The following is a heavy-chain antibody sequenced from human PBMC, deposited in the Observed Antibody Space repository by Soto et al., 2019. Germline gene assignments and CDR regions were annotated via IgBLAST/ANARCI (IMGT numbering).Heavy chain of an antibody. V-gene: IGHV3-33*01. CDR2: IWYDGGTK. J-gene: IGHJ6*02. CDR3: ARIDCTGNNCNPYYHYGMDV. CDR1: GFTFYTYG. D-gene: IGHD2-8*02. Sequence: QPHLVESGGGVVQPGRSPRLSCAASGFTFYTYGMHWVRQVPGKGLQWVAVIWYDGGTKYYADSVRGRFTVSRDNSKNTLYLQMNSLRDEDTAVYYCARIDCTGNNCNPYYHYGMDVWGQGTTVTVSS.